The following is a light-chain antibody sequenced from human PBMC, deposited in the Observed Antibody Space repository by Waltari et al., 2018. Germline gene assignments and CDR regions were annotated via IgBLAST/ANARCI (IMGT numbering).Light chain of an antibody. CDR3: QQSRSWPLT. CDR1: QSVRTY. Sequence: SPAILSFSPGERATLSCRASQSVRTYLAWYQQQPGQSPRLLIYDASYRATGIPSRFSGSGSETDFTLTISSLQPEDFAFYYCQQSRSWPLTFGGGTRVEI. J-gene: IGKJ4*02. CDR2: DAS. V-gene: IGKV3-11*01.